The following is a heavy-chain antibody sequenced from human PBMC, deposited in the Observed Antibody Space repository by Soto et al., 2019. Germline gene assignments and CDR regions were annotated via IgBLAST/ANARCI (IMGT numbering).Heavy chain of an antibody. CDR1: GYTFSTYD. D-gene: IGHD4-17*01. Sequence: ASVKVSCKASGYTFSTYDINWVRQAPGQGLEWMGVIILPFGTPNYAQTFQGRVTITADESMTTAYMELSGLRSEDTAVYYCARGPDYEGYFDYWGRGTLVTVSS. V-gene: IGHV1-69*13. CDR3: ARGPDYEGYFDY. J-gene: IGHJ4*02. CDR2: IILPFGTP.